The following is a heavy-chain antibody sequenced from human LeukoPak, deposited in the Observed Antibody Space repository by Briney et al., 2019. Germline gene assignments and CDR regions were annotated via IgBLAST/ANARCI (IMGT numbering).Heavy chain of an antibody. V-gene: IGHV3-7*03. D-gene: IGHD6-13*01. CDR1: GFTFSSYW. J-gene: IGHJ4*02. Sequence: GGSLRLSCAASGFTFSSYWMSWVRQAPGKGLEWVANIKQDGSEKYYVDSVKGRFTISRDNAKNSPYLQMNSLRAEDTAVYYCAREAPGWYSSSWFDYWGQGTLVTVSS. CDR2: IKQDGSEK. CDR3: AREAPGWYSSSWFDY.